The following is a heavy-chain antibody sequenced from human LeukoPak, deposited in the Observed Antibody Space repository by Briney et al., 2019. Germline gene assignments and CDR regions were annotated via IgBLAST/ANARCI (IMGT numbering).Heavy chain of an antibody. D-gene: IGHD2-15*01. Sequence: KSSETLSLTCTVSGASISNYYWSWIRQTPEKGLEWMGHIHSSGGSSYYPSLKSRLTLSIDTSRNQLSLKLPSVTAADTAVYYCARHPPFWVAVDIWGKGTTVTVSS. V-gene: IGHV4-59*08. CDR1: GASISNYY. J-gene: IGHJ6*04. CDR3: ARHPPFWVAVDI. CDR2: IHSSGGS.